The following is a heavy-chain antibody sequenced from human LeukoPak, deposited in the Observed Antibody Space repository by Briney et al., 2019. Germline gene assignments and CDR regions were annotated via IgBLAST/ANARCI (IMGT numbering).Heavy chain of an antibody. D-gene: IGHD1-26*01. J-gene: IGHJ4*02. CDR3: AKPSGSGVDY. Sequence: GGSLRLSCGAPGFVFDDYDMHWVRQAPGKGLEWVGFIRSDGYHTYYTDSVKGRFIITRDNFKNTLYLQMNSLRLEDMAVYYCAKPSGSGVDYWGRGTRVTVSS. CDR2: IRSDGYHT. V-gene: IGHV3-30*02. CDR1: GFVFDDYD.